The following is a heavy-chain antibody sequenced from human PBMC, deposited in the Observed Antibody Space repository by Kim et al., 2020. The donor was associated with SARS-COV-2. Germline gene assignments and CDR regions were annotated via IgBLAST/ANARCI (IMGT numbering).Heavy chain of an antibody. D-gene: IGHD3-10*01. CDR1: GFTFSSYG. J-gene: IGHJ4*02. Sequence: GGSLRLSCAASGFTFSSYGMHWVRQAPGKGLEWVAVISYDGSNKYYADSVKGRFTISRDNSKNTLYLQMNSLRAEDTAVYYCAKVSPRNVITMVRGVPPDYWGQGTMVTVSS. CDR3: AKVSPRNVITMVRGVPPDY. V-gene: IGHV3-30*18. CDR2: ISYDGSNK.